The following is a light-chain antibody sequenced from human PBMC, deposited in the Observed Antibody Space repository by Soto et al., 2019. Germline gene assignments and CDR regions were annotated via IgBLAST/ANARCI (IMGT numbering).Light chain of an antibody. CDR1: QSVSSY. J-gene: IGKJ4*01. V-gene: IGKV3-11*01. CDR2: DAS. Sequence: EIVLTQSRATLSLSPGERATLSCRASQSVSSYLAWYQQKPGQAPRLLIYDASNRATGIPARFSGSGSGTDFTLTITSLEPEDFAVYYCQQRSNWSSTFGGGTKVEIK. CDR3: QQRSNWSST.